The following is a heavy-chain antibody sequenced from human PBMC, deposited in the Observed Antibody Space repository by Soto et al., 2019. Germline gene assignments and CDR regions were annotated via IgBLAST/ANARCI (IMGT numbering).Heavy chain of an antibody. CDR1: GFPVSSKY. CDR3: AKDLNSDGLFGDNWFDP. Sequence: GGSLRLSCAASGFPVSSKYMTWVRQAPGKGLEWVSLIQSGGTTYYADSVKGRFTISRDTSENTLHLQMNSLRAEDTAVYYCAKDLNSDGLFGDNWFDPWGQGTLVTVSS. J-gene: IGHJ5*02. V-gene: IGHV3-66*01. CDR2: IQSGGTT. D-gene: IGHD3-3*01.